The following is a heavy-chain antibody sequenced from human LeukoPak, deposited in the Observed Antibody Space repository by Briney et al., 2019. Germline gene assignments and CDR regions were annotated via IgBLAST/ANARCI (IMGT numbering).Heavy chain of an antibody. CDR2: IIPIFGTA. V-gene: IGHV1-69*05. D-gene: IGHD5-18*01. CDR3: ARGEYSYGPYYYYMDV. Sequence: SVKVSCKASGGTFSSYAISWVRQAPGQGFEWMGGIIPIFGTANYAQKFQGRVTITTDESTSTAHMELSSLRSEDTAVYYCARGEYSYGPYYYYMDVWGKGTTVTVSS. J-gene: IGHJ6*03. CDR1: GGTFSSYA.